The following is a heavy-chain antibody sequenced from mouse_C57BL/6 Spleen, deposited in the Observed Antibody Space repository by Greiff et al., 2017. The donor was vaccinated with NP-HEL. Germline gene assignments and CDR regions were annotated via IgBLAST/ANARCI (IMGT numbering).Heavy chain of an antibody. CDR3: TRASYYYGSSFDY. V-gene: IGHV5-9-1*02. D-gene: IGHD1-1*01. CDR2: ISSGGDYI. Sequence: EVQRVESGEGLVKPGGSLKLSCAASGFTFSSYAMSWVRQTPEKRLEWVAYISSGGDYIYYADTVKGRFTISRDNARNTLYLQMSSLKSEDTAMYYCTRASYYYGSSFDYWGQGTTLTVSS. CDR1: GFTFSSYA. J-gene: IGHJ2*01.